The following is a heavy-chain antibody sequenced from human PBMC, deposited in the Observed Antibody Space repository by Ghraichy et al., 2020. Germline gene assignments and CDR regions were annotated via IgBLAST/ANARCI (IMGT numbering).Heavy chain of an antibody. D-gene: IGHD3-22*01. CDR1: GFTFSENR. J-gene: IGHJ4*02. Sequence: GESLNISCAASGFTFSENRMTWVRQAPGKGLEWVASIKSDGSEERYVASVEGRFTISRDNAKNSLYLQMNSLTAEDTAIYYCGSGYYHPTDIWGQGTLVTVSS. CDR2: IKSDGSEE. V-gene: IGHV3-7*03. CDR3: GSGYYHPTDI.